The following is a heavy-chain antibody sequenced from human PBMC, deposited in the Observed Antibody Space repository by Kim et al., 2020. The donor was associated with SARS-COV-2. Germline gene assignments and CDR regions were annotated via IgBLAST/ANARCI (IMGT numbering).Heavy chain of an antibody. CDR2: ISSSGSTI. CDR3: ARVHPRTIFGVVMAYGMDV. J-gene: IGHJ6*02. V-gene: IGHV3-48*03. CDR1: GFTFSSYE. D-gene: IGHD3-3*01. Sequence: GGSLRLSCAASGFTFSSYEMNWVRQAPGKGLEWVSYISSSGSTIYYADSVKGRFTISRDNAKNSLYLQMNSLRAEDTAVYYCARVHPRTIFGVVMAYGMDVWGQGTTVTVSS.